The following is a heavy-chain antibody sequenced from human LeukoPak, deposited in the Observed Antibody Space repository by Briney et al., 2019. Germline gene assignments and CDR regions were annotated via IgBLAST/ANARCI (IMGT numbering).Heavy chain of an antibody. CDR2: FAPEDGEA. CDR3: ATVDWCGELDGMDV. J-gene: IGHJ6*02. Sequence: ASLKVSCKVSGYTLTALSMHCVRQTPGKGLERRGGFAPEDGEAIYEQNFQGRVTMTEDTSTDTTYMELRSLRSEDAAVYCCATVDWCGELDGMDVWGQGTTVTVSS. CDR1: GYTLTALS. D-gene: IGHD3-10*01. V-gene: IGHV1-24*01.